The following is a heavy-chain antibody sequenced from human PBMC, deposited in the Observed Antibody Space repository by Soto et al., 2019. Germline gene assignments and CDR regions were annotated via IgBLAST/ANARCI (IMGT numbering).Heavy chain of an antibody. Sequence: EVQLVESGGGLIQPGGSLRLSCAASGFTVSSNYMSWVRQAPGKGLEWVSVIYSGGSTYYADSVKGRFTISRDNSKNTLYLQMNSLRAEDTAVYYCARKYYDSGGGFDYWGQGTLVTVSS. CDR3: ARKYYDSGGGFDY. CDR2: IYSGGST. J-gene: IGHJ4*02. D-gene: IGHD3-22*01. CDR1: GFTVSSNY. V-gene: IGHV3-53*01.